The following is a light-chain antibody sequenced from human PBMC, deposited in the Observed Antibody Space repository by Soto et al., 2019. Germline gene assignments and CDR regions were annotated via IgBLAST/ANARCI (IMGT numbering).Light chain of an antibody. CDR2: DIF. CDR3: QQRTNWLWT. V-gene: IGKV3D-15*01. Sequence: EIVMTQSASTLSGSAGERATLSCRASQSVGSDLAWYQQKPGQAPRLVIYDIFTRATGVPTRISGSGSGTEFTLTISRLETEDFAVYYCQQRTNWLWTFGQGTKVDIK. CDR1: QSVGSD. J-gene: IGKJ1*01.